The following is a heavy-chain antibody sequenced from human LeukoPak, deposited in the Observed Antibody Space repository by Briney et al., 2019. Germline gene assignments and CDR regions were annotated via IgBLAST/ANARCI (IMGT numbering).Heavy chain of an antibody. V-gene: IGHV4-38-2*02. CDR2: IYHTGGT. Sequence: SETLSLTCTVSGYSISSSYYWGWIRQPPGKGLEWIGSIYHTGGTYYNPSLKSRVTISADTSKNQFSLKLSSVTAADTAVYYCARDGPTYYYDTSGYYFAYWGQGTLVTVSS. CDR3: ARDGPTYYYDTSGYYFAY. J-gene: IGHJ4*02. CDR1: GYSISSSYY. D-gene: IGHD3-22*01.